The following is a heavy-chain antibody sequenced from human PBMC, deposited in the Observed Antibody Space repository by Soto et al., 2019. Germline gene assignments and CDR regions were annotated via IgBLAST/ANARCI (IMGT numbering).Heavy chain of an antibody. CDR2: ISSRSSEI. D-gene: IGHD2-15*01. CDR1: GFTFSDHY. Sequence: GGSLRLSCVVSGFTFSDHYMNWVRQAPGKGLQWVAYISSRSSEINYADPVKGRFTISRDNAKNSVFLHMTSLTAEDTGVYFCARGDGAVGAAIDIWGQGTLVTVSS. V-gene: IGHV3-11*06. J-gene: IGHJ4*02. CDR3: ARGDGAVGAAIDI.